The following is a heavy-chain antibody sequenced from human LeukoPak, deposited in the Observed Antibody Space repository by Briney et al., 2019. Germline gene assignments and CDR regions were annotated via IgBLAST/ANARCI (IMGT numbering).Heavy chain of an antibody. J-gene: IGHJ4*02. D-gene: IGHD1-26*01. CDR3: ARGESKELLGPPLADY. CDR1: GFTFSSYA. V-gene: IGHV3-64*01. CDR2: ISSNGGST. Sequence: PGGSLRLSCAASGFTFSSYAMHWVRQAPGKGLEYVSAISSNGGSTYYANSVKGRFTISRDNSKNTLYLQMGSLRAEDMAVYYCARGESKELLGPPLADYWGQGTLVTVSS.